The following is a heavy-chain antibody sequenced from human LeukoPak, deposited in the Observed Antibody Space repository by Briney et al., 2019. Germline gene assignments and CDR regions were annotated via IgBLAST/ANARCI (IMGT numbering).Heavy chain of an antibody. CDR3: ATSVRQQLENWFDP. D-gene: IGHD6-13*01. J-gene: IGHJ5*02. Sequence: GASVKVSCKASGGTFSSYAISWVRQAPGQGLEWMGRIIPILGIANYAQKFQGRVTITADKSTSTAYMELSSLRSEDTAVSYCATSVRQQLENWFDPWGQGTLVTVSS. V-gene: IGHV1-69*04. CDR2: IIPILGIA. CDR1: GGTFSSYA.